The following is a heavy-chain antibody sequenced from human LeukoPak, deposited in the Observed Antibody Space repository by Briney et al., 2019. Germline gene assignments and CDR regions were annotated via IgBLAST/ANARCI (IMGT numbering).Heavy chain of an antibody. CDR3: AKDNGDSGDYFAEY. D-gene: IGHD4-17*01. V-gene: IGHV3-30*18. CDR2: ISYDGSNK. CDR1: GFTFSSYG. J-gene: IGHJ4*02. Sequence: PGGSLTLSCAASGFTFSSYGMHWVRQPPGKGLEWVAVISYDGSNKYYADSVKGRFTISRHNSKNTPYLQMNSLRAEDTAVYYCAKDNGDSGDYFAEYWGEGNLVSVSS.